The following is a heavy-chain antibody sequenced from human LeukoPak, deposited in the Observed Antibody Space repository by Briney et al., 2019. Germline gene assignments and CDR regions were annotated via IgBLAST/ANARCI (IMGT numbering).Heavy chain of an antibody. CDR2: ISSSSSYI. CDR1: GFTFSSYS. J-gene: IGHJ4*02. Sequence: GGSLRLSCAASGFTFSSYSMNWVRQAPGKGLEWVSSISSSSSYIYYADSVKGRFTISRDNAKNSLYLQMNSLRAEDAAVYYCARAPSSSALNDYWGQGTLVTVSS. D-gene: IGHD6-6*01. V-gene: IGHV3-21*01. CDR3: ARAPSSSALNDY.